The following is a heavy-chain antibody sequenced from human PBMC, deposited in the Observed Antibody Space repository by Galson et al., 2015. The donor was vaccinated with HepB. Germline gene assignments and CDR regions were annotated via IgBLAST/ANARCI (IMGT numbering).Heavy chain of an antibody. CDR3: ARQGEWLVFDS. CDR1: GASISNRIDY. Sequence: SETLSLTCNVSGASISNRIDYWGWIRQPPGKGLEWIASFYFTGRTHYNPSLKSRVTMSGDTSKNQFSLKLTSVNDADTAVYYCARQGEWLVFDSWGRGTLVVVSS. D-gene: IGHD6-19*01. V-gene: IGHV4-39*01. J-gene: IGHJ4*01. CDR2: FYFTGRT.